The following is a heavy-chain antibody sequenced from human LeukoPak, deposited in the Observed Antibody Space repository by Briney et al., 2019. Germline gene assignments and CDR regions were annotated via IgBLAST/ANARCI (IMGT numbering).Heavy chain of an antibody. Sequence: PGGSLRLSCTASGFTFGDYAMSWVRQAPGKGLEWVSVIYGGGNIYYADSVKGRFTISRDNSKNTLYLQMNSLRAEDTAVYYCARGAGYNYPYYFDYWGQGTLVTVSS. CDR2: IYGGGNI. CDR1: GFTFGDYA. J-gene: IGHJ4*02. D-gene: IGHD5-24*01. V-gene: IGHV3-53*01. CDR3: ARGAGYNYPYYFDY.